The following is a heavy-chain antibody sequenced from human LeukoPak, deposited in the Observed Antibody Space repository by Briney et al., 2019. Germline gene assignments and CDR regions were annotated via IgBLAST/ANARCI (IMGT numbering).Heavy chain of an antibody. V-gene: IGHV1-46*01. D-gene: IGHD6-25*01. Sequence: ASVKVSCKASGYTSTSYYLHWVRQAPGQGLEWMGIIHPTVGDTTYAQKFQGRVTMTRDMSTGTVCMDLSSLRSEDTAVYYCARYGFSSVWQGGWHAFDIWGQGTTVTVSS. CDR2: IHPTVGDT. CDR3: ARYGFSSVWQGGWHAFDI. J-gene: IGHJ3*02. CDR1: GYTSTSYY.